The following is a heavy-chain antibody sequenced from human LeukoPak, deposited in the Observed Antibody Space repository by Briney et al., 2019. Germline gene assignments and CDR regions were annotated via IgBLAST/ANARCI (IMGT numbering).Heavy chain of an antibody. J-gene: IGHJ4*02. Sequence: SETLSLTCTVSGGSISSYYWSWIRQPPGKGLEWIGYIYYSGSTNYNPSLKSRVTISVDTSKNQFSLKLSSVTAADTAVYYCARALRDYGDYAAFLDYWGQGTLVTVSS. D-gene: IGHD4-17*01. V-gene: IGHV4-59*12. CDR1: GGSISSYY. CDR3: ARALRDYGDYAAFLDY. CDR2: IYYSGST.